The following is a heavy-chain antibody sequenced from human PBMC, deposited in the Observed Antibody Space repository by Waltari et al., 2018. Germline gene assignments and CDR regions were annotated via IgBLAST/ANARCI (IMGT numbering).Heavy chain of an antibody. CDR2: IIPIFGTA. Sequence: QVQLVQSGAEVKKPGSSVKVSCKASGGTFSSYAISWVRQAPGQGLEWMGGIIPIFGTANYAQKVQGRVTMTADESTSTAYMELSSLRSEDTAVYYCARLGNRGVEMATSPDLWGQGTLVTVSS. J-gene: IGHJ5*02. CDR3: ARLGNRGVEMATSPDL. D-gene: IGHD5-12*01. CDR1: GGTFSSYA. V-gene: IGHV1-69*12.